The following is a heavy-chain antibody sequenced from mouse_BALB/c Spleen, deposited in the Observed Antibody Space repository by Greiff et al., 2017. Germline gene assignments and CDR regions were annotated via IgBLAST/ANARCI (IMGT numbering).Heavy chain of an antibody. CDR1: GYSITSGYY. V-gene: IGHV3-6*02. Sequence: VQLKQSGPGLVKPSQSLSLTCSVTGYSITSGYYWNWIRQFPGNKLEWMGYISYDGSNNYNPSLKNRISITRDTSKNQFFLKLNSVTTEDTATYYCARDRGYYGYFDYWGQGTTLTVSS. CDR3: ARDRGYYGYFDY. D-gene: IGHD1-1*01. CDR2: ISYDGSN. J-gene: IGHJ2*01.